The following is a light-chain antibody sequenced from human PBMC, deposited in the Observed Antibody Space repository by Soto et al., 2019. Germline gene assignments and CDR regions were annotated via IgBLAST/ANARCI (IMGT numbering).Light chain of an antibody. CDR2: EVN. J-gene: IGLJ1*01. Sequence: QSALTQPPSASGSPGQSVAISCTGTTSHIGGYDYVSWYQQHPGKAPKLMIYEVNKRPSGVPDRFSGSKSGNTASLTVSGLQAEDEADYYCSSHGGNSPYVFGTGTKVTVL. CDR3: SSHGGNSPYV. CDR1: TSHIGGYDY. V-gene: IGLV2-8*01.